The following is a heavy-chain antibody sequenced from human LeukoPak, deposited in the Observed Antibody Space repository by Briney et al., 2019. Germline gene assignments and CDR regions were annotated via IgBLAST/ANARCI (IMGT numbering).Heavy chain of an antibody. CDR1: GFTVSSNY. J-gene: IGHJ4*02. V-gene: IGHV3-53*01. CDR2: IYSGGST. Sequence: PGGSLRLSCAASGFTVSSNYMSWVRQAPGKGLEWVSVIYSGGSTYYADSVKGRFTISRDNSKNTLYLQMNSLRAEDTAVYYCATIWSGPSFDYWGQGTLVTVSS. CDR3: ATIWSGPSFDY. D-gene: IGHD3-3*01.